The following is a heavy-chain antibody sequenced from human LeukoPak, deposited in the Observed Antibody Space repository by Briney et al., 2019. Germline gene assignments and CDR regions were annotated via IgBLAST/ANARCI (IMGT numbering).Heavy chain of an antibody. CDR1: GFTFRNIW. V-gene: IGHV3-15*01. J-gene: IGHJ5*02. CDR2: IKSKTDDGTT. CDR3: TTEAMVRGLIMRSEPVEGDNWFAP. Sequence: GGSLRLSCAASGFTFRNIWMSWVRQAPGKGLQWVGRIKSKTDDGTTDYAAPVKGRFTISRDDSKNTLYLQMNSLKTEDTAVYYCTTEAMVRGLIMRSEPVEGDNWFAPWGQGTLVSVSS. D-gene: IGHD3-10*01.